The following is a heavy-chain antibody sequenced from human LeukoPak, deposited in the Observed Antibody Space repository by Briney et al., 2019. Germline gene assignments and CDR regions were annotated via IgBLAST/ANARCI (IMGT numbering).Heavy chain of an antibody. D-gene: IGHD3-16*02. CDR2: YVPEEGET. CDR3: ATDLAPVRGIH. V-gene: IGHV1-24*01. Sequence: ASVKVSCKVSGHSLCELSMRWVRPAPGEGPEGVGGYVPEEGETVYAQRFQGRVTMTEDTSTDTAYMELSSPGSEDTAIYYCATDLAPVRGIHWGQGTLVTVSS. J-gene: IGHJ4*02. CDR1: GHSLCELS.